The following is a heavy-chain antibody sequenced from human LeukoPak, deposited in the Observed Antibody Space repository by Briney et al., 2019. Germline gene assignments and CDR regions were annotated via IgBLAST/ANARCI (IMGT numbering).Heavy chain of an antibody. D-gene: IGHD5-18*01. J-gene: IGHJ4*02. V-gene: IGHV7-4-1*02. CDR3: ARASRGYSKLYYFDY. Sequence: ASVKVSCKASGYTFSTYAINWVRQAPGQGLEWMGWINTNTGNPTYAQGFTGRFVFSLDTSVSTAYLQISSLRAEDTAVYYCARASRGYSKLYYFDYWGQGTLVTVSS. CDR2: INTNTGNP. CDR1: GYTFSTYA.